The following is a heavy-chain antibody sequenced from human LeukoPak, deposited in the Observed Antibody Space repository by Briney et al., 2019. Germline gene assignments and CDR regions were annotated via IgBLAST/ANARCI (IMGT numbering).Heavy chain of an antibody. Sequence: GVSLRLSYAASGFTFSDYFMTWVRQAPGKGLEGVAHINQAGTKGNYVDSVRGRFTISRDNAKKSLYLQMDSLRAEDTASYYCSRENWSQDHWGQGILVTVSS. CDR2: INQAGTKG. CDR1: GFTFSDYF. D-gene: IGHD1-1*01. V-gene: IGHV3-7*01. J-gene: IGHJ4*02. CDR3: SRENWSQDH.